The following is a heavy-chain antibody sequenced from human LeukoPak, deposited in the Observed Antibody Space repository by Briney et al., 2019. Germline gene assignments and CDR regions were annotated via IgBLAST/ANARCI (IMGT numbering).Heavy chain of an antibody. CDR3: VRMTTDYDILTGYYLHFGGAFDI. V-gene: IGHV4-31*03. D-gene: IGHD3-9*01. Sequence: SETLSLTCTVSGGSISRSGYYWSWIRQHPGTGLEWIGYIYYSGSTYYNPSLKSRVTISVDTSKNQFSLKLSSVTAADTAVYYCVRMTTDYDILTGYYLHFGGAFDIWGQGTMVTVSS. CDR1: GGSISRSGYY. CDR2: IYYSGST. J-gene: IGHJ3*02.